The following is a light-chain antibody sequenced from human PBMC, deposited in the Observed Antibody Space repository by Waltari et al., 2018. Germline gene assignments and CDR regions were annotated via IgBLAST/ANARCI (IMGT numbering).Light chain of an antibody. CDR2: AAS. CDR1: QSISDS. CDR3: QQYYSTPPIT. Sequence: DIQMTQSPSSLSASVGDKVTITCRASQSISDSLGWYQQKPGKAPKLLVYAASRLDTGVPSRFSGSGSGTEYTLTISSLQPEDFATYYCQQYYSTPPITFGGGTRVEIK. J-gene: IGKJ4*01. V-gene: IGKV1-NL1*01.